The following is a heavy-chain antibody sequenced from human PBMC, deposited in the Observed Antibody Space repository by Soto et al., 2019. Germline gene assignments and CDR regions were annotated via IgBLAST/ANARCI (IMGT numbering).Heavy chain of an antibody. CDR2: IIPIFGTA. J-gene: IGHJ6*02. CDR1: GGTFSSYA. CDR3: ARGRGDEYRSSSEQYYYYGMDV. D-gene: IGHD6-6*01. Sequence: QVQLVQSGAEVKKPGSSVKVSCKASGGTFSSYAISWVRQAPGQGLEWMGGIIPIFGTANYAQKFQGRVTITADESTSTAYMELSSLRSEDTAVYYCARGRGDEYRSSSEQYYYYGMDVWGQGTTVTVSS. V-gene: IGHV1-69*01.